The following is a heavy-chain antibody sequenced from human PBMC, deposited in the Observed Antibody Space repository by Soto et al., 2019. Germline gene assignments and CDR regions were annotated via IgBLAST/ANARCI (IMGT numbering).Heavy chain of an antibody. CDR3: ARPTATKPSYYYYGMDV. V-gene: IGHV1-69*12. CDR2: IIPIFGTA. Sequence: QVQLVQSGAEVKKPGSSVKVSCKASGGTFSSYAISWVRQAPGQGLEWMGGIIPIFGTANYGQKFQARVTIPGDESTSTAYMELSSLTSEDTAVYYCARPTATKPSYYYYGMDVWGQGTTVTVSS. J-gene: IGHJ6*02. CDR1: GGTFSSYA.